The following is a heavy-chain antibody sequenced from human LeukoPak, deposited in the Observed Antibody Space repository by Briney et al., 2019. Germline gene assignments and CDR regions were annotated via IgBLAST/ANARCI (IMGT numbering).Heavy chain of an antibody. CDR2: ISANDGNT. J-gene: IGHJ4*02. D-gene: IGHD3-10*01. V-gene: IGHV1-18*01. Sequence: RASVKVSCKASGYTFTSYSISWVRQAPGQGLEWMGWISANDGNTDYPQKLQGRVTMTTDTSTSTAYMELRSLRSDDTAVYYCARESHVTREDYWGQGTLVTVSS. CDR3: ARESHVTREDY. CDR1: GYTFTSYS.